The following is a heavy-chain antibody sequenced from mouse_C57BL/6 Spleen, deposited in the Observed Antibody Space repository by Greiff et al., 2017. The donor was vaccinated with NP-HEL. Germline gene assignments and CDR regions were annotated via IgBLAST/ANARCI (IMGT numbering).Heavy chain of an antibody. J-gene: IGHJ2*01. CDR1: GFTFSDAW. V-gene: IGHV6-6*01. D-gene: IGHD2-1*01. CDR3: TRGVTSYFDY. Sequence: EVMLVESGGGLVQPGGSMKLSCAASGFTFSDAWMDWVRQSPEKGLEWVAEIRNKANNHATYYAESVKGRFTISRDDSKSSVYLQMNSLRAEDTGIYYCTRGVTSYFDYWGQGTTLTVSS. CDR2: IRNKANNHAT.